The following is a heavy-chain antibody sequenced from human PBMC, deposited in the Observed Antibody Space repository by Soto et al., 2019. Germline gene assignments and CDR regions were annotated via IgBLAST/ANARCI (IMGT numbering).Heavy chain of an antibody. CDR3: ARDHRFYGVELEGINGTRSDI. J-gene: IGHJ3*02. Sequence: GGSLRLSCAASGFTFSSYGMHWVRQAPGKGLEWVAVIWYDGSNKYYADSVKGRFTISRDNSKNTLYLQMNSLRAEDTAVYYCARDHRFYGVELEGINGTRSDIWGQGTMVPV. CDR1: GFTFSSYG. D-gene: IGHD1-7*01. CDR2: IWYDGSNK. V-gene: IGHV3-33*01.